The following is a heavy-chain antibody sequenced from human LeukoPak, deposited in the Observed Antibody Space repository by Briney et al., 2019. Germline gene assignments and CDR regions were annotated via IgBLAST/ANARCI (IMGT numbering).Heavy chain of an antibody. Sequence: SETLSLTCAVYGGSFSGYYWSWIRQPPGKGLEGIGEINHSGSTNYNPSLKSRVTISVDTSKNQFSLKLSSVTAADTAVYYCARKKYPDYYDSSGLGYWGQGTLVTVSS. J-gene: IGHJ4*02. CDR2: INHSGST. D-gene: IGHD3-22*01. CDR1: GGSFSGYY. V-gene: IGHV4-34*01. CDR3: ARKKYPDYYDSSGLGY.